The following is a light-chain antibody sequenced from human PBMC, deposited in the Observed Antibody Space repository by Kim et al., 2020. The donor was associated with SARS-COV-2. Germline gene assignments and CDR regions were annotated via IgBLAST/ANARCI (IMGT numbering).Light chain of an antibody. CDR1: QSVSSD. V-gene: IGKV3-15*01. CDR2: GAS. Sequence: AAPGERATLSCRASQSVSSDLAWYQQKPGQAPRLLIYGASTRATGIPARFSGSGSGTEFTLTISSLQSEDFAVYYCQQYNNWPPYTFAQGTKLEI. J-gene: IGKJ2*01. CDR3: QQYNNWPPYT.